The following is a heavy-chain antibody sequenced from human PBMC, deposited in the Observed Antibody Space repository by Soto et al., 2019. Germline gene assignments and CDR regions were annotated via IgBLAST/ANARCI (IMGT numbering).Heavy chain of an antibody. CDR2: IYYSGIT. CDR3: ARHGSN. V-gene: IGHV4-39*01. CDR1: GVSISNSSYY. Sequence: LSLTCTVSGVSISNSSYYWGWIRRPPGKGLEWIGTIYYSGITYYNPSLKSRVTISVDTSKNQFSLKLTSVTAADTAVYYCARHGSNWGQGTLVTVAS. J-gene: IGHJ4*02.